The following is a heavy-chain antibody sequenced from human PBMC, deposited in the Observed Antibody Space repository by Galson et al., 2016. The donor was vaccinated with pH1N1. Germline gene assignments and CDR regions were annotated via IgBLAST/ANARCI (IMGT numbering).Heavy chain of an antibody. V-gene: IGHV5-51*01. J-gene: IGHJ3*02. D-gene: IGHD4-17*01. CDR3: ARQNDYGDYRGDAFDI. Sequence: QSGAEVKKPGESLKISCKGSGYRFSSSWIGWVRQMPGKGLEWMGIIHLGGSHIRYSPSFRGQVTISADKSINIVSLQWSSLKASATAMYYCARQNDYGDYRGDAFDIWGQGTMVTVSS. CDR2: IHLGGSHI. CDR1: GYRFSSSW.